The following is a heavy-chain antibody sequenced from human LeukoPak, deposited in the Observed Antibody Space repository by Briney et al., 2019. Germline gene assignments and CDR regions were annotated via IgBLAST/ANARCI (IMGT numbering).Heavy chain of an antibody. CDR2: IYNSAST. D-gene: IGHD1-26*01. J-gene: IGHJ3*02. V-gene: IGHV4-59*01. CDR3: ARDSGGPHSGFEI. Sequence: SQTLSLTCTVSGGSISSYYWSWIRQPPGKGLEWMGYIYNSASTNYNPSLTSRVPISVDTSTNQYSLKMSSVTAADTAVYYCARDSGGPHSGFEIWGQGTMVTASS. CDR1: GGSISSYY.